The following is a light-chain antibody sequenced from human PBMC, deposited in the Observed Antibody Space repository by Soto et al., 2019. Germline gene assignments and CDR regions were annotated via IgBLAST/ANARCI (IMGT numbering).Light chain of an antibody. J-gene: IGKJ4*01. CDR3: MQGTHWPLT. CDR1: QSLVSSDGNTY. Sequence: DVDLAQSPLSLPVTLGQPASISCRSSQSLVSSDGNTYLNWFHQRPGQPPRRLLYKVSNRDSGVPDRFSGSGSGTEFTLTISRVEAEDVGVYYCMQGTHWPLTFGGGTKVEIK. CDR2: KVS. V-gene: IGKV2-30*01.